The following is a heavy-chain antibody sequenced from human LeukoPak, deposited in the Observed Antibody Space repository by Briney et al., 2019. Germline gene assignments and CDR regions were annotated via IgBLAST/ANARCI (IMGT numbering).Heavy chain of an antibody. CDR1: GGSFSHYY. CDR3: ASGEDRYKQGY. D-gene: IGHD5-24*01. CDR2: IHPSGST. Sequence: SETLSLTCGFHGGSFSHYYRTWIRQPPGKGLEWIGEIHPSGSTNYNPSFKSRVTISLDTSKNQLSLKLTSVTAADTAVYYCASGEDRYKQGYWGQGTLVTVSS. J-gene: IGHJ4*02. V-gene: IGHV4-34*01.